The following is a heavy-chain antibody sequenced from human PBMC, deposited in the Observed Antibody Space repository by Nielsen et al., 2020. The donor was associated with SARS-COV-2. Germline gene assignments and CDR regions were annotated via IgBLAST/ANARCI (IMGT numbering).Heavy chain of an antibody. V-gene: IGHV3-48*03. J-gene: IGHJ4*02. CDR3: AREITYSSSWPTLSYGPVFDY. CDR1: GFTFSSYE. CDR2: ISSSGSTI. Sequence: GESLKISCAASGFTFSSYEMNWVRQAPGKGLEWVSYISSSGSTIYYADSVKGRFTISRDNAKNSLYLQMSSLRAEDTAVYYCAREITYSSSWPTLSYGPVFDYWGQGTLVTVSS. D-gene: IGHD6-13*01.